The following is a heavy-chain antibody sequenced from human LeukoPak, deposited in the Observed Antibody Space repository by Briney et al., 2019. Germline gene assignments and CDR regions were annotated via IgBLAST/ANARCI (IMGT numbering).Heavy chain of an antibody. CDR2: ISYDGNNK. CDR1: GFTFSTYA. CDR3: AGSIGYCSNGVYAEGLHY. V-gene: IGHV3-30*16. J-gene: IGHJ4*02. D-gene: IGHD2-8*01. Sequence: GRSLRLSCAASGFTFSTYAMHWVRQAPGKGLEWVALISYDGNNKYYADSVKGRFSISRDNSKNTLFLQINSLRVDDTAVYYCAGSIGYCSNGVYAEGLHYWGQGTLVTVSP.